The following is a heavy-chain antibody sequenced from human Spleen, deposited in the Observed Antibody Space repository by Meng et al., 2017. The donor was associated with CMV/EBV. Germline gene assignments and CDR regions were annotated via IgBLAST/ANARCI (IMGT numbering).Heavy chain of an antibody. Sequence: SGYPVSNYWIAWVRRMPGEGLEWMGLIYPGDSDTRYSPSFQGQVTISTDKSIDTAYLQWSSLKASDTAMYFCARRRAGSGWDYYFDYWGQGTLVTVSS. V-gene: IGHV5-51*01. CDR1: GYPVSNYW. CDR2: IYPGDSDT. CDR3: ARRRAGSGWDYYFDY. D-gene: IGHD6-19*01. J-gene: IGHJ4*02.